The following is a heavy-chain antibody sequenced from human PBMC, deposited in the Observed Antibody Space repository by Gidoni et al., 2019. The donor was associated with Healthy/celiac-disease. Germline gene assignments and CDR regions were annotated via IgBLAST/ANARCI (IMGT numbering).Heavy chain of an antibody. CDR2: ISSSGSTI. CDR3: ASTGGVGAVNDY. CDR1: GFTFSSYE. Sequence: EVQLVESGGGLVQPGGSLRLSCAAAGFTFSSYEMNWVRQAPGKGLEWVSYISSSGSTIYYADSVKGRFTISRDNAKNSLYLQMNSLRAEDTAVYYCASTGGVGAVNDYWGQGTLVTVSS. V-gene: IGHV3-48*03. D-gene: IGHD1-26*01. J-gene: IGHJ4*02.